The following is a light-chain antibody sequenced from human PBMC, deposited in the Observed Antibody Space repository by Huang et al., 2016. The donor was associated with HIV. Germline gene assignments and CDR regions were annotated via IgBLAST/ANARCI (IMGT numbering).Light chain of an antibody. CDR2: GAS. CDR3: QQHNKWPLT. V-gene: IGKV3-15*01. J-gene: IGKJ4*01. CDR1: QTISNN. Sequence: EMVMTQSPATLSVSPGETATLSCRASQTISNNLAWYQHKPGQTPRLLIYGASTRATGVPARCSGSGSGTEFTLTINSLQSEDSAVYYCQQHNKWPLTFGGGTKVEIK.